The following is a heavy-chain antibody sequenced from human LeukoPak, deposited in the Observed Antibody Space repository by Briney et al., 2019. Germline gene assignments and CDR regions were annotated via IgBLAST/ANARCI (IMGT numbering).Heavy chain of an antibody. V-gene: IGHV4-38-2*02. J-gene: IGHJ6*03. CDR2: IYHSGST. Sequence: PSETLSLTCTVSGYSISSGYYWGWIRQPPGKGLEWIGSIYHSGSTYYNPSLKSRVTISVDTSKNQFSLKLSSVTAADTAVYYCARAVVVGYYDFWSGYNYYYYMDVWGKGTTVTVSS. D-gene: IGHD3-3*01. CDR3: ARAVVVGYYDFWSGYNYYYYMDV. CDR1: GYSISSGYY.